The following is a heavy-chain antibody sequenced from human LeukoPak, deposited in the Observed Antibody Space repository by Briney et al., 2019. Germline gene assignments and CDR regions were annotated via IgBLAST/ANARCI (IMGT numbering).Heavy chain of an antibody. Sequence: PGGSLRLSCAASGFTFINYPMNWVRQAPGKGLEWISTISVSEVTHYTDSVRGRFTISRDNSKNKVFLQMNSLRAEDTAVYYCAKDVFSRPDPYYFDYWGQGTLVTVSS. J-gene: IGHJ4*02. CDR3: AKDVFSRPDPYYFDY. CDR2: ISVSEVT. D-gene: IGHD3-10*02. CDR1: GFTFINYP. V-gene: IGHV3-23*01.